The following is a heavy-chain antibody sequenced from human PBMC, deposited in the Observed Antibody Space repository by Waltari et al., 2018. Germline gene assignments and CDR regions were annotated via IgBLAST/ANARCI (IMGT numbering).Heavy chain of an antibody. CDR1: GYSISSGYY. Sequence: QVQLQESGPGLVKPSETLSLTCTVSGYSISSGYYWGWIRQPPGKGLEWIGSIYHSGSTYSNPTSKRRVTISVDTSKNQFSLKLSSVTAADTAVYYCERVVIKYNWFDPWGQGTLVTVSS. CDR3: ERVVIKYNWFDP. D-gene: IGHD3-22*01. V-gene: IGHV4-38-2*02. J-gene: IGHJ5*02. CDR2: IYHSGST.